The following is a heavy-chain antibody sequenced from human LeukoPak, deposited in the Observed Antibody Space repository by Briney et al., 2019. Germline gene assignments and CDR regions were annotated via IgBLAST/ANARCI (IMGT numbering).Heavy chain of an antibody. CDR2: IYYSGST. D-gene: IGHD3-3*01. Sequence: PSETLSLTCTVSGGSINTGSYYWGWIRQPPGKGLEWIGSIYYSGSTNYNPSLKSRVTISVDTSKNQFSLKLSSVTAADTAVYYCARREVLRFSAKNWFDPWGQGTLVTVSS. CDR3: ARREVLRFSAKNWFDP. J-gene: IGHJ5*02. V-gene: IGHV4-39*07. CDR1: GGSINTGSYY.